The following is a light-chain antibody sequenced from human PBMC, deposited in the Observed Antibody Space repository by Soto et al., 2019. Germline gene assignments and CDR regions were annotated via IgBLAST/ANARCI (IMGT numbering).Light chain of an antibody. J-gene: IGLJ1*01. Sequence: QSALTQPASVSGSPGQSITISCTGTYSDVGAYTYVSWYQHHPGKAPKLMVSGVSNRPSGVSDRFSGSKSGNTASLTISGLQAEDEADYYCSSYTTSSTYVFGTGTQLTVL. CDR3: SSYTTSSTYV. CDR2: GVS. CDR1: YSDVGAYTY. V-gene: IGLV2-14*03.